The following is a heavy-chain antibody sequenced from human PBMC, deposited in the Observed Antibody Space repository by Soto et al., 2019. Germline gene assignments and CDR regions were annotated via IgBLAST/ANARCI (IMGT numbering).Heavy chain of an antibody. CDR1: GYIFTSYD. CDR3: ARARSYGLDY. Sequence: QVQLVQSGAEVKKPVASVKVSCKASGYIFTSYDSNWVRQATGQGLEWMGWMNPNSGNTVYAQKFQGRVTMTRNTSRSPGHMGLRRLSSEDTVVYYCARARSYGLDYWGQGNLVTVSS. D-gene: IGHD5-18*01. CDR2: MNPNSGNT. J-gene: IGHJ4*02. V-gene: IGHV1-8*01.